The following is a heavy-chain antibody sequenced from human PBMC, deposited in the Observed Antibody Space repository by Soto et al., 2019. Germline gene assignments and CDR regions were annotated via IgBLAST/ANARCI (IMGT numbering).Heavy chain of an antibody. CDR3: GGGGAWFGEDY. V-gene: IGHV1-8*01. Sequence: QVQLVQSGAEVKKPGASVKVSCKASGYTFTSYDINWVRQASGQGLEWMGRMSPNSGNTGYAQKFQGRVTMTRDTSISRAYRELRSLRSEDRAVYYGGGGGAWFGEDYWGQGTLVTVSS. CDR1: GYTFTSYD. J-gene: IGHJ4*02. D-gene: IGHD3-10*01. CDR2: MSPNSGNT.